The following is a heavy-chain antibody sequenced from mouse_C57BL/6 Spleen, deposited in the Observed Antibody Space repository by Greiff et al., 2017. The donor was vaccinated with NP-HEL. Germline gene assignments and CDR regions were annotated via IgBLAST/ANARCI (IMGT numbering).Heavy chain of an antibody. V-gene: IGHV1-22*01. CDR2: INPNNGGT. CDR3: ARGPPFYYNAMDY. Sequence: EVQLQQSGPELVKPGASVKMSCKASGYTFTDYNMHWVKQSHGKSLEWIGYINPNNGGTSYNQKFKGKATLTVNKSSSTAYMELRSLTSEDSAVYYCARGPPFYYNAMDYWGQGTSVTVSS. J-gene: IGHJ4*01. CDR1: GYTFTDYN. D-gene: IGHD2-1*01.